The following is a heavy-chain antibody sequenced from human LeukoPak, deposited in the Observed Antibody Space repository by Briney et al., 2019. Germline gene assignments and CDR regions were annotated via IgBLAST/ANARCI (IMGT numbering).Heavy chain of an antibody. CDR1: GFTFSSYW. D-gene: IGHD4-17*01. Sequence: GGSLRLSCAASGFTFSSYWMSWVRQAPGKGLEWVANIKQDGSEKYYVDSVKGRFTISRDNAKNSLYLQMNSLRAENTAVYYCARDYGDYGTYFDYWGQGTLVTVSS. CDR2: IKQDGSEK. J-gene: IGHJ4*02. CDR3: ARDYGDYGTYFDY. V-gene: IGHV3-7*01.